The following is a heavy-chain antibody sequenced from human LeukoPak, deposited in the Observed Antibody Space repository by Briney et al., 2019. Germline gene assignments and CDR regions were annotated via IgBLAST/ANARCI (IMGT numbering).Heavy chain of an antibody. D-gene: IGHD2-15*01. J-gene: IGHJ4*02. CDR2: ISGSGGST. CDR3: AKLGVVVAAPADY. Sequence: PGGSLRLSCAASGFTFSGYGMSWVRQAPGKGLEWVSAISGSGGSTYYADSVKGRFTISRDNSKNTLYLQMNSLRAEDTAVYYCAKLGVVVAAPADYWGQGTLVTVSS. V-gene: IGHV3-23*01. CDR1: GFTFSGYG.